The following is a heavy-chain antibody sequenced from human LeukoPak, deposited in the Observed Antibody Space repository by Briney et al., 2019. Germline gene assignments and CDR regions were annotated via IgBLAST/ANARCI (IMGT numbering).Heavy chain of an antibody. CDR2: INPSGGST. V-gene: IGHV1-46*01. CDR3: ARVVGIAAAAPNNRENWFDP. D-gene: IGHD6-13*01. J-gene: IGHJ5*02. Sequence: ASVKVSCKASGYTFTSYYMHWVRQAPGQGLEWMGIINPSGGSTSYAQKFQGRVTMTRDTSTSTVYMELSSLRSEDTAVYYCARVVGIAAAAPNNRENWFDPWGQGTLVTVSS. CDR1: GYTFTSYY.